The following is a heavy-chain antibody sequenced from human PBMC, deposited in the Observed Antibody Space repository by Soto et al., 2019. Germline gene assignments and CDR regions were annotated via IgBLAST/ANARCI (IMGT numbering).Heavy chain of an antibody. D-gene: IGHD2-2*01. V-gene: IGHV1-69*01. CDR3: ARVGFSSTSCYFCGWFDP. Sequence: QVQLVQSGAEVKKPGSSVKVSCKASGGTFSSYAISWVRQAPGQGLEWMGGIIPIFGTANYAQKFQGRVTITADESTSTAYMELSSLRSEDTAVYYCARVGFSSTSCYFCGWFDPWGKGTLVTVSS. CDR1: GGTFSSYA. J-gene: IGHJ5*02. CDR2: IIPIFGTA.